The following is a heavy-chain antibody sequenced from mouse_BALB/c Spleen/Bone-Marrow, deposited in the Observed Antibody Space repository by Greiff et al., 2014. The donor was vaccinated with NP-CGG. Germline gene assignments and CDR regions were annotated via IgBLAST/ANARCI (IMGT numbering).Heavy chain of an antibody. J-gene: IGHJ4*01. CDR1: GFTFNTYG. CDR3: VRHGYFGNYYYALDY. V-gene: IGHV10-1*02. Sequence: EVMLVESGGGLVQPKGSLKLSCAASGFTFNTYGMNWVRQAPGKGLEWVARIRSKSNNYATYYADSVKDRFTISRDDSQNMLYLQIVHLKTEVPAMYYCVRHGYFGNYYYALDYWGQGTSVTVSS. D-gene: IGHD2-1*01. CDR2: IRSKSNNYAT.